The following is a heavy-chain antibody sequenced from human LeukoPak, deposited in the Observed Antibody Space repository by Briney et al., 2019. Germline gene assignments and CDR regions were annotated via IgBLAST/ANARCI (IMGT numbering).Heavy chain of an antibody. Sequence: SETLSLTCAVYGGSFSGYYWSWIRQPPGKGLEWIGEINHSGSTNYNPSLKGRVTISVDTSKNQFSLKLSSVTAADTAVYYCARGGGSGSYCWFDPWGQGTLVTVSS. D-gene: IGHD1-26*01. J-gene: IGHJ5*02. V-gene: IGHV4-34*01. CDR3: ARGGGSGSYCWFDP. CDR1: GGSFSGYY. CDR2: INHSGST.